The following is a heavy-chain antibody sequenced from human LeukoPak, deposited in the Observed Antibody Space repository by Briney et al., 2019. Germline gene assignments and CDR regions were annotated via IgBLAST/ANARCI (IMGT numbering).Heavy chain of an antibody. CDR1: GFIFNTYA. D-gene: IGHD6-6*01. Sequence: GGSLRLSCEASGFIFNTYAMSWVRQAPGKGLEWVSGISGTTGNTYYADSVKGRFTISRDNSKNTLYLQINSLRAEDTAVYYCARNSHSSSSAYFDYWAQGTLVTVYS. CDR2: ISGTTGNT. CDR3: ARNSHSSSSAYFDY. J-gene: IGHJ4*02. V-gene: IGHV3-23*01.